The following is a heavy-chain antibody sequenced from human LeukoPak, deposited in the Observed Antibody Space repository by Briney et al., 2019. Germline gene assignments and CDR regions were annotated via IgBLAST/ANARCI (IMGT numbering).Heavy chain of an antibody. CDR3: AKGTRMSGWYVGYFDY. J-gene: IGHJ4*02. V-gene: IGHV3-23*01. CDR2: ISGSGGST. CDR1: GFTFSSYA. D-gene: IGHD6-13*01. Sequence: GGSLRLSCAASGFTFSSYAMSWVRQAPGKGLEWVSAISGSGGSTYYADSVKGRFTISRDNSKNTLYLQMNSLRAEDMAVYYCAKGTRMSGWYVGYFDYWGQGTLVTVSS.